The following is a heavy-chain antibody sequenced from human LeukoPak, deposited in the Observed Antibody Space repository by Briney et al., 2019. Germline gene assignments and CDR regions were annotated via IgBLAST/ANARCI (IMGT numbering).Heavy chain of an antibody. CDR3: AKALVGDYAFDY. V-gene: IGHV3-30*02. CDR2: VRYDGSNK. Sequence: GGSLRLSCAASGFTFSSYGMHWVRQAPGKGLEWVAFVRYDGSNKYYADSVKGRFTISRDNSKNTLYLQMNSLRAEDTAVYYCAKALVGDYAFDYWGQGTLVTVSS. J-gene: IGHJ4*02. CDR1: GFTFSSYG. D-gene: IGHD4-17*01.